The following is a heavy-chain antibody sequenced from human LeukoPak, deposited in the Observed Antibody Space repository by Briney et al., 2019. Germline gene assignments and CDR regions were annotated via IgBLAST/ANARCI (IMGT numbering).Heavy chain of an antibody. CDR3: ARDGSVYCSSTSCYSGYYYYGMDV. CDR2: ISAYNGNT. D-gene: IGHD2-2*01. Sequence: ASVKVSCKASGYTFTSYGISWVRQAPGQGLEWMGWISAYNGNTNYAQKLQGRVTMTTDTSTSTAYMELRSLTSDDTAVYYCARDGSVYCSSTSCYSGYYYYGMDVWGQGTTVTVSS. V-gene: IGHV1-18*01. J-gene: IGHJ6*02. CDR1: GYTFTSYG.